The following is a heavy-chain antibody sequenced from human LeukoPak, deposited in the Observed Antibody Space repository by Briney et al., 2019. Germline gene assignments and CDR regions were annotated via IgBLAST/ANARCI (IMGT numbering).Heavy chain of an antibody. V-gene: IGHV3-21*01. CDR2: ISSSSSYI. CDR3: ARDLRWELPPGY. Sequence: GGSLRLSCAVTGFIFTNYAIHWVRQAPGKGLEWVSSISSSSSYIYYADSVKGRFTISRDNAKNSLYLQMNSLRAEDTAVYYCARDLRWELPPGYWGQGTLVTVSS. D-gene: IGHD1-26*01. J-gene: IGHJ4*02. CDR1: GFIFTNYA.